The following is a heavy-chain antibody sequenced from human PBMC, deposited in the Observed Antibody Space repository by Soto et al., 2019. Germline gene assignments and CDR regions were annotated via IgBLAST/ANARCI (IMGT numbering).Heavy chain of an antibody. CDR1: GFTFSSYA. V-gene: IGHV3-23*01. Sequence: GGSLRLSCAASGFTFSSYAMHWVRQAPGKGLEWVSGISSNGSSTYYADSVKGRFTISRDNSKNTLYLQMNSLRAEDTAVYYCARASTDDSSCYSPGFDAWGQGTLVTVSS. J-gene: IGHJ5*02. CDR2: ISSNGSST. D-gene: IGHD3-22*01. CDR3: ARASTDDSSCYSPGFDA.